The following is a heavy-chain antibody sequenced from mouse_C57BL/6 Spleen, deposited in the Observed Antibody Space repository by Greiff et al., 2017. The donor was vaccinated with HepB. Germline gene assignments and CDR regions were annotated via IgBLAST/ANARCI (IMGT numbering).Heavy chain of an antibody. J-gene: IGHJ4*01. D-gene: IGHD1-1*01. CDR3: AREAYYGSSYAMDY. V-gene: IGHV5-16*01. Sequence: EVKLVESEGGLVQPGSSMKLSCTASGFTFSDYYMAWVRQVPEKGLEWVANINYDGSSTYYLDSLKSRFIISRDNAKNILYLQMSSLKSEDTATYYCAREAYYGSSYAMDYWGQGTSVTVSS. CDR2: INYDGSST. CDR1: GFTFSDYY.